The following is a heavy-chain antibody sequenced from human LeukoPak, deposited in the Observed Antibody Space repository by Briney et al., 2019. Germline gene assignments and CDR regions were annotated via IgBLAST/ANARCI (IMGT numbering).Heavy chain of an antibody. CDR3: ARGPRFDP. J-gene: IGHJ5*02. V-gene: IGHV4-34*01. Sequence: SETLSLTCAVYGGSFSGYYWSWIRQPPGKGLEWIGEINHSGSTNYNPSLKSRVTISVDTSKNQFPLKLSSVTAADTAVYYCARGPRFDPWGQGTLVTVSS. CDR2: INHSGST. CDR1: GGSFSGYY.